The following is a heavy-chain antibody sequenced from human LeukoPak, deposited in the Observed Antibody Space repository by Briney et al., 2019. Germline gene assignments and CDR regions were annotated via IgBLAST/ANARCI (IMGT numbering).Heavy chain of an antibody. CDR1: GGSTSSYC. CDR2: INYSGST. CDR3: ARHRYDSGISGSGWYFDY. D-gene: IGHD3-22*01. V-gene: IGHV4-59*08. Sequence: SETLSLTCTVSGGSTSSYCWGWSRQPPGKGLEWIGYINYSGSTNYNPSLKSRVTISVDTSKNQFSLKLSSVTAADTAVYYCARHRYDSGISGSGWYFDYWGQGTLVTVSS. J-gene: IGHJ4*02.